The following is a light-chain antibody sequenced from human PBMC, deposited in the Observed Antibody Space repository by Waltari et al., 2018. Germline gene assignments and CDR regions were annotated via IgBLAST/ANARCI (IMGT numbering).Light chain of an antibody. J-gene: IGLJ1*01. Sequence: QSALTQPPSASGSPGQSVTISCTGTRSAVGGYNSVSWYQQHPGNSPKLMISEVSTRPSGVPDRFAGSKSGNTASLTVSGLQAEDEADYYCSSYAGSNNYVFGTGTKVTVL. V-gene: IGLV2-8*01. CDR1: RSAVGGYNS. CDR3: SSYAGSNNYV. CDR2: EVS.